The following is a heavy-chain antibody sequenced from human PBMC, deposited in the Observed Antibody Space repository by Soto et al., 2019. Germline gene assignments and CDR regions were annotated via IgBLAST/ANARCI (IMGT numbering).Heavy chain of an antibody. J-gene: IGHJ6*03. Sequence: EVQLVESGGGLVQPGRSLRLSCAASGFTFDDYAMHWVRQAPGKGLEWVSGISWNSGSIGYADSVKGRFTISRDNAKNSLYLQMNSLRAEDTALYYCAKSLRGYYYYMDVWGKGTTVTVSS. V-gene: IGHV3-9*01. CDR2: ISWNSGSI. CDR3: AKSLRGYYYYMDV. CDR1: GFTFDDYA.